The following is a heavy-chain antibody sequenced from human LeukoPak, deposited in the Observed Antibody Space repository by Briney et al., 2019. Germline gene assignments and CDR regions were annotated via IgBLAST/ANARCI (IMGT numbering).Heavy chain of an antibody. Sequence: SETLSLTCTVSGGSINNTLFYWGWIRQPPGKGLEWIGTVYYDGINYSSPSLKSRVATSVDTSKNQFSLRLSSVTAADTAVYYCARGTGWQQSTDNWFDPWGQGTLVTVSS. CDR3: ARGTGWQQSTDNWFDP. CDR1: GGSINNTLFY. V-gene: IGHV4-39*07. J-gene: IGHJ5*02. D-gene: IGHD2-15*01. CDR2: VYYDGIN.